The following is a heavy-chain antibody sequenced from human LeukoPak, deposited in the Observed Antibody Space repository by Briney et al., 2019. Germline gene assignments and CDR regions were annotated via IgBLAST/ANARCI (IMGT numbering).Heavy chain of an antibody. CDR3: ARDIEPGIIDP. D-gene: IGHD3/OR15-3a*01. CDR1: GFTVSSNY. V-gene: IGHV3-53*01. J-gene: IGHJ5*02. CDR2: LYAGGST. Sequence: PGGSLRLSCAVSGFTVSSNYMSWVRQAPGKGLEWVSVLYAGGSTYYADSVKGRFTISRDNSENTLYLQMNSLRAGDTAVYYCARDIEPGIIDPWGQGTLVTVSS.